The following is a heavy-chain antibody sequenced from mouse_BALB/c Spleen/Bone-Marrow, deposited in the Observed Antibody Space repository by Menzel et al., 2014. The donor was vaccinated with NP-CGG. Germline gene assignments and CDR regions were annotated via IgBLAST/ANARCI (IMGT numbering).Heavy chain of an antibody. Sequence: EVHLVESGGGLVKPGGSLKLSCAASGFTFSDYYMYWVRQTPEKRLEWVATISDGGSYTYYPDSVKGRFTISRDNPKNTLFLQMTSLRSEDTAMYYCASSPYGYFDYWGQGTTLTVSS. J-gene: IGHJ2*01. CDR2: ISDGGSYT. CDR1: GFTFSDYY. CDR3: ASSPYGYFDY. V-gene: IGHV5-4*02. D-gene: IGHD1-1*01.